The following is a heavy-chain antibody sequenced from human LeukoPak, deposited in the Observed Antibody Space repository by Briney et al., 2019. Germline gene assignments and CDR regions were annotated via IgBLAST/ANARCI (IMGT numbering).Heavy chain of an antibody. CDR1: GFTFSSYS. Sequence: GGSLRLSCAASGFTFSSYSMNWVRQAPGKGLEWISYISSSSSAIYYAGSVKGRFTISRDNAKNSLYLQMNSLRAEDTAVYYCARAPFSGSYSVYFDYWGQGTLVTVSS. CDR3: ARAPFSGSYSVYFDY. CDR2: ISSSSSAI. D-gene: IGHD3-10*01. V-gene: IGHV3-48*01. J-gene: IGHJ4*02.